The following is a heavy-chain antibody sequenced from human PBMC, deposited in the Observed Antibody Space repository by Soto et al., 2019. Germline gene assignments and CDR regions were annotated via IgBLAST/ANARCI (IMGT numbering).Heavy chain of an antibody. D-gene: IGHD6-13*01. Sequence: ASVKVSCKASGYTFTSYAMNWVRQAPGQRLEWMGWINAGNGNTKYSQKFQGRGTITRDTSASTAYMELSSLRSEDTAVYYCARDPDSSSWGYYYYGMDVWGQGTTVTVSS. CDR1: GYTFTSYA. CDR2: INAGNGNT. CDR3: ARDPDSSSWGYYYYGMDV. V-gene: IGHV1-3*01. J-gene: IGHJ6*02.